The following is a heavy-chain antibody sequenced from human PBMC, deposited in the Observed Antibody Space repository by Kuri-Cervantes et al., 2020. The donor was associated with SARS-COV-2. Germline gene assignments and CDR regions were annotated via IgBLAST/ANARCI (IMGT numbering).Heavy chain of an antibody. D-gene: IGHD2-2*02. Sequence: GGSLRLSCAASGFTFSSYNMNWVRQAPGKGLEWVAFIRYDGSNKYYADSVKGRFTISRDNSKNTLYLQMNSLRAEDTAVYYCANNGPKGYCSSTSCYIGGFQHWGQGTLVTVSS. CDR3: ANNGPKGYCSSTSCYIGGFQH. V-gene: IGHV3-30*02. CDR2: IRYDGSNK. J-gene: IGHJ1*01. CDR1: GFTFSSYN.